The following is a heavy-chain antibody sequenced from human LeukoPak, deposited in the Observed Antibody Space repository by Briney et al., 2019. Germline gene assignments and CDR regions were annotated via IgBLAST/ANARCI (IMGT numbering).Heavy chain of an antibody. CDR1: GFTFSSYA. V-gene: IGHV3-23*01. J-gene: IGHJ4*02. CDR2: ISGSGGST. CDR3: ARGYCSGGSCYYFDY. Sequence: GGSLRLSCVASGFTFSSYAMSWVRQAPGKGLEWVSAISGSGGSTYYADSVKGRFTISRDNSKNTLYLQMNSLRAEDTAVYYCARGYCSGGSCYYFDYWGQGTLVTVSS. D-gene: IGHD2-15*01.